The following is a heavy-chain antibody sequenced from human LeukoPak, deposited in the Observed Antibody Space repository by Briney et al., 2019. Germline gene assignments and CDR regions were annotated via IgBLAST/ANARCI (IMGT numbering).Heavy chain of an antibody. D-gene: IGHD2-15*01. CDR3: AREGGGGIDIEPSFDY. Sequence: GASVKVSCKASGYTFTTYDINWVRQATGQGLEWMGWMNPNSGNTGYAQKFQGRVTMTRDTSTSTVYMELSSLRSEDTAVYYCAREGGGGIDIEPSFDYWGQGTLVTVSS. V-gene: IGHV1-8*01. CDR2: MNPNSGNT. CDR1: GYTFTTYD. J-gene: IGHJ4*02.